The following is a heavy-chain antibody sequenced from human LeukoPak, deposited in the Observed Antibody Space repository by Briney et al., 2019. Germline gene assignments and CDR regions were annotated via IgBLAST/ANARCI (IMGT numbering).Heavy chain of an antibody. Sequence: GGSLRLSCAASGFTFSNSWMSWIRQAPGQGLEWVANIKQDGSEKYYVDSVKGRFTISRDNARNSLYLQMNSLTTEDTAVYYCTADVPESSGYPFDYWGQGTLVTVSS. CDR3: TADVPESSGYPFDY. CDR2: IKQDGSEK. J-gene: IGHJ4*02. V-gene: IGHV3-7*05. CDR1: GFTFSNSW. D-gene: IGHD3-22*01.